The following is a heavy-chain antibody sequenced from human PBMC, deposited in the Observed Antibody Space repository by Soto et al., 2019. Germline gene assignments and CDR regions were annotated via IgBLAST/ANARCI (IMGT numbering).Heavy chain of an antibody. D-gene: IGHD3-10*01. Sequence: QVQLQQWGAGLLKPSETLSLTCAVYGGSFSGYQWSWNRQPTGKGLEWIGGINDSGDINYNPSLKSRVTILVDAAKKQISLKLSSVTASDTAVYYCARGLILWFGELSRRGGYYYYMDVWGKGTTVTVSS. CDR3: ARGLILWFGELSRRGGYYYYMDV. V-gene: IGHV4-34*02. CDR1: GGSFSGYQ. J-gene: IGHJ6*03. CDR2: INDSGDI.